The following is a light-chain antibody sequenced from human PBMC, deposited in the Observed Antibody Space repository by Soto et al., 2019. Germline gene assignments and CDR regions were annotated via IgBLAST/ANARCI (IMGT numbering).Light chain of an antibody. CDR3: EQYNSYSWT. J-gene: IGKJ1*01. CDR1: HSISSC. V-gene: IGKV1-5*03. CDR2: KAS. Sequence: DIQMTQSPSTLSASVGDRVTITCRASHSISSCLAWYQQKPGKAPKLLIYKASSFESGVTSRFSGSGSGTEFTLAISSLQPDDCATYDCEQYNSYSWTFGQGTKVEIK.